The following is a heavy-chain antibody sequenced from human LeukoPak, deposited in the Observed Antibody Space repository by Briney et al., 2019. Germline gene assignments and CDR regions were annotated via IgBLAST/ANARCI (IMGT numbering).Heavy chain of an antibody. CDR3: ARGRYTFDY. D-gene: IGHD1-1*01. J-gene: IGHJ4*02. CDR1: GGSISGYY. Sequence: SETLSLTCTVSGGSISGYYWTWIRQPPGKGLEYIGYIYYSGSINHNPSLKSQVTISVDTSKNQFSLKLSSVTAADTAVYYCARGRYTFDYWGQGTLVTVSS. CDR2: IYYSGSI. V-gene: IGHV4-59*01.